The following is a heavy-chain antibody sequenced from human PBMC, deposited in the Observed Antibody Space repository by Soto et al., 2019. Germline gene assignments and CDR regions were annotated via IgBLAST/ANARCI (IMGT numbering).Heavy chain of an antibody. J-gene: IGHJ3*02. V-gene: IGHV1-3*01. Sequence: ASVKVSCKASGYTFASYAMRWVRQAPGQRLEWMGWINAGNGNTKYSQKFQGRVTITRDTSASTAYMELSSLRSEDTAVYYCARDRLQQLVPDAFDIWGQGTMVTVSS. CDR2: INAGNGNT. CDR1: GYTFASYA. D-gene: IGHD6-6*01. CDR3: ARDRLQQLVPDAFDI.